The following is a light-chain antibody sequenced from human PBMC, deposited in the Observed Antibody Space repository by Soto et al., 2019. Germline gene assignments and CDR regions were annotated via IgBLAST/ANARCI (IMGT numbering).Light chain of an antibody. CDR2: EVT. CDR3: SSYTGSSTPYV. J-gene: IGLJ1*01. CDR1: SSDVGGYNY. Sequence: QSVLTQPASVSGSPGQSITISCTGTSSDVGGYNYVSWYQQHPGKAPKLMIYEVTHRPSGVSNRFSGSKSGNTASLTISGLQAEDEADYYCSSYTGSSTPYVFGTGTRSPS. V-gene: IGLV2-14*01.